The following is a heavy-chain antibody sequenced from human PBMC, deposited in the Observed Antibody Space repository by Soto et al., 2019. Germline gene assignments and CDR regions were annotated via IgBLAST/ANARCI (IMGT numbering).Heavy chain of an antibody. V-gene: IGHV4-4*02. D-gene: IGHD3-10*01. CDR1: GGIISISNA. J-gene: IGHJ5*02. Sequence: SQTQALSSAVSGGIISISNAGRMVRQPPGKGLEWIGEIYHSGSTNYNPSLKSRVTISVDKSKNQFSLKLSSVTAADTAVYYCARAGSYYGSGSGFDPWGQGTLVTVSS. CDR2: IYHSGST. CDR3: ARAGSYYGSGSGFDP.